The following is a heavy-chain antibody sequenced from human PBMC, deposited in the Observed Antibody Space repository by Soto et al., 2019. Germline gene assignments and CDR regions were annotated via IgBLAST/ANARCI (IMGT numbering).Heavy chain of an antibody. CDR2: IIPIFGIK. Sequence: QMQLVQSGAEVKERGSSVKISCKTSGGTFNTYALTWVRQAPGQGLEWIGGIIPIFGIKNVAQRFQGRVTLSADASLTTAYLETTSLRSDDTAVYYCAKEAGDHWGQGTLVTASS. CDR3: AKEAGDH. V-gene: IGHV1-69*01. D-gene: IGHD3-10*01. J-gene: IGHJ4*02. CDR1: GGTFNTYA.